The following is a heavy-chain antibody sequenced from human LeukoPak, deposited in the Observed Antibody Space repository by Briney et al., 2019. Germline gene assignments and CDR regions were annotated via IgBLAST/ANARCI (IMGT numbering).Heavy chain of an antibody. V-gene: IGHV4-59*01. CDR1: GGSISSYY. CDR3: ATTTVTGDWYFDL. CDR2: VYYSGSI. Sequence: SEALSLTCTVSGGSISSYYWSWIRQPPGKGLEWIGYVYYSGSINSNPSLKSRVTISVDTSKNQFSLSLSSVTAADTAVYYCATTTVTGDWYFDLWGRGTLVTVSS. J-gene: IGHJ2*01. D-gene: IGHD4-17*01.